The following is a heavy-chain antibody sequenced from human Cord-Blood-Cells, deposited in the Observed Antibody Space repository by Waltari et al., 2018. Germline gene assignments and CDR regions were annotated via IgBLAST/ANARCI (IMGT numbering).Heavy chain of an antibody. CDR3: ARDRGTGEAGYYYYGMDV. J-gene: IGHJ6*02. CDR2: IIPIFGTA. D-gene: IGHD7-27*01. Sequence: QVQLVQSGAEVKKPGSSVKVSCKASGGTFSSYAISWVRQAPGQGLEWMGGIIPIFGTANYAQKCQGRVTITADKSTSTAYMELSSLRSEDTAVYYCARDRGTGEAGYYYYGMDVWGQGTTVTVSS. V-gene: IGHV1-69*06. CDR1: GGTFSSYA.